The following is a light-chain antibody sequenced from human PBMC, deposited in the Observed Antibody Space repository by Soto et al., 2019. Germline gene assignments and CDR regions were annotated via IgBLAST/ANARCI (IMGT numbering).Light chain of an antibody. CDR3: QQYYSTRLFT. CDR2: GTS. CDR1: QSVSSKY. J-gene: IGKJ3*01. Sequence: EIVLTQSPGTLSLSPGERATLSCRASQSVSSKYLAWYQQKPGQAPRVLIYGTSIRASGVPERFSGGGSGTDFTLTITRLEPEDFAVYYCQQYYSTRLFTFGPGTKVDIK. V-gene: IGKV3-20*01.